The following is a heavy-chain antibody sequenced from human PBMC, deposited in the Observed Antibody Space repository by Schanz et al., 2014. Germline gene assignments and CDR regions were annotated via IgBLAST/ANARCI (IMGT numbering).Heavy chain of an antibody. Sequence: QVQLVESGGGVVQPGRSLKLSCAASGFPFSSYGMHWVRQAPGKGLEWVAIIWYDGSNKYYADSVKGRFTISRDNSKNTLFLQMSSLRAEDTAVYYCARDGDFDYWGQGTLVTVSS. J-gene: IGHJ4*02. CDR1: GFPFSSYG. CDR2: IWYDGSNK. V-gene: IGHV3-33*08. CDR3: ARDGDFDY.